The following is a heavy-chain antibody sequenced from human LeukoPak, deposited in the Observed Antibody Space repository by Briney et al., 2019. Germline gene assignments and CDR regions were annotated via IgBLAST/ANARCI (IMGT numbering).Heavy chain of an antibody. CDR1: GFTFSSYG. V-gene: IGHV3-30*02. J-gene: IGHJ4*02. CDR2: IRYDGSNK. CDR3: AKDGGYPRGVHFDY. D-gene: IGHD5-12*01. Sequence: GGSLRLSCAASGFTFSSYGMHWVRQAPGKGLEWVAFIRYDGSNKYYADSVKGRFTISRDNSKNTLYLQMNSLGAEDTAVYYCAKDGGYPRGVHFDYWGQGTLVTVSS.